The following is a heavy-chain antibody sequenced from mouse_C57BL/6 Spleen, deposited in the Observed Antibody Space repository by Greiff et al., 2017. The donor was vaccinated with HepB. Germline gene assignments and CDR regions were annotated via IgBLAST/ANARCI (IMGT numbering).Heavy chain of an antibody. J-gene: IGHJ4*01. D-gene: IGHD3-2*02. CDR3: ASRQLRLPGYAMDY. CDR2: INPSNGGT. Sequence: VQLQQSGTELVKPGASVKLSCKASGYTFTSYWMHWVKQRPGQGLEWIGNINPSNGGTNYNEKFKSKATLTVDNSSSTDYMQLSSLTSEDSAVSYCASRQLRLPGYAMDYWGQGTSVTVSS. V-gene: IGHV1-53*01. CDR1: GYTFTSYW.